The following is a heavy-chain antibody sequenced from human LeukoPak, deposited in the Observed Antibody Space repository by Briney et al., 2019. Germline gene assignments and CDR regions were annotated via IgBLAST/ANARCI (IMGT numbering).Heavy chain of an antibody. CDR1: GFTFDTYN. CDR2: IRSYSSYI. D-gene: IGHD5-18*01. V-gene: IGHV3-21*01. CDR3: ARVRNKDTAMVYDY. Sequence: GGSLRLSCTASGFTFDTYNFNWVRQAPGKGLEWVASIRSYSSYIYYADSVKGRFTISRDDAEKSLYLQMNNLRAEDTAVYYCARVRNKDTAMVYDYWGQGTLVTVSS. J-gene: IGHJ4*02.